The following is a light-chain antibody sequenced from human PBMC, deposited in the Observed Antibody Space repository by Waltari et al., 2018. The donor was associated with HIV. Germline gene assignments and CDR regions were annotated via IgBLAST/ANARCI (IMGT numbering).Light chain of an antibody. CDR3: QQYFWSPWT. Sequence: DIVLTHHPGPLAVSLGETATLNCKSSPSVFQHSDQRNFLAWYQQRPGHPPKLLISWASIREFGVPDRFSGSGSGTDFTLTINNLQAEDVAVYYCQQYFWSPWTFGQGTKV. J-gene: IGKJ1*01. CDR1: PSVFQHSDQRNF. V-gene: IGKV4-1*01. CDR2: WAS.